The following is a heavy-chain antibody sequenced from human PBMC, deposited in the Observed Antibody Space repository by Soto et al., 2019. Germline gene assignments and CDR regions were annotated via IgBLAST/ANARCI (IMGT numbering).Heavy chain of an antibody. CDR1: GFTFSNYA. J-gene: IGHJ4*02. V-gene: IGHV3-23*01. Sequence: EVQLLESGGGLVQPGGSLRLSCVASGFTFSNYAMSWVRQAPAKAPEWVSSINIVGGATNYADSVRGRFPMSRDDSTNTVFLQMNSLRADDTAVYYCTKNYYFDSWGQGTLVTVSS. CDR3: TKNYYFDS. CDR2: INIVGGAT.